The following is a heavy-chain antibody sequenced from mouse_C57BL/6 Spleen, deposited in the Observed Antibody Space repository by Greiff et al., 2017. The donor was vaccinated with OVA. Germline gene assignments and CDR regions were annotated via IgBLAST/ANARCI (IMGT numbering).Heavy chain of an antibody. D-gene: IGHD2-3*01. Sequence: EVQLVESGPGLVKPSQSLSLTCSVTGYSITSGYYWNWIRQFPGNKLEWMGYISYDGSNNYNPSLKNRISITRDTSKNQFFLKLNSVTTEDTATYYCARENDCYCGIDYWGQGTTLTVSS. CDR3: ARENDCYCGIDY. V-gene: IGHV3-6*01. CDR2: ISYDGSN. J-gene: IGHJ2*01. CDR1: GYSITSGYY.